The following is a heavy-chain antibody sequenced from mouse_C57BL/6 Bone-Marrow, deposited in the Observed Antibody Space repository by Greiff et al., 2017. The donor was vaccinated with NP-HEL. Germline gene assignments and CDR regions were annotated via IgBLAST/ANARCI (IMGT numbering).Heavy chain of an antibody. CDR2: IRSKSSNYAT. D-gene: IGHD1-1*01. CDR1: GFTFNTYA. Sequence: EVKLMESGGGLVQPKGSLKLSCAASGFTFNTYAMHWVRQAPGKGLEWVARIRSKSSNYATYYADSVKDRFTISRDDSQSMLYLQMNNLKTEDTAMYYCVRGRILPYYYGSSYYAMDYWGQGTSVTVSS. J-gene: IGHJ4*01. CDR3: VRGRILPYYYGSSYYAMDY. V-gene: IGHV10-3*01.